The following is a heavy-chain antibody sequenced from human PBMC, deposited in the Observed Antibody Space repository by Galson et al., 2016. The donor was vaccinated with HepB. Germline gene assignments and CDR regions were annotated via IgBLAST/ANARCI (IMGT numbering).Heavy chain of an antibody. CDR2: TFYRSTWEN. Sequence: CAISGDSVYNNGAAWVWIRQSPSRGLEWLGRTFYRSTWENHYTGSVRNRITISPDTSRDQFSLHLNSVTPEDTAVYYCARAVMLGRGMDVWGQGTTVTVSS. CDR1: GDSVYNNGAA. CDR3: ARAVMLGRGMDV. D-gene: IGHD3-10*01. V-gene: IGHV6-1*01. J-gene: IGHJ6*02.